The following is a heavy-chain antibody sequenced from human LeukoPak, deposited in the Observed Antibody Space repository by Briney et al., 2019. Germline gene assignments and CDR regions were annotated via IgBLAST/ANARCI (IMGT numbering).Heavy chain of an antibody. V-gene: IGHV4-34*01. CDR3: ARGKDWNNSN. CDR2: INHSGST. D-gene: IGHD1/OR15-1a*01. J-gene: IGHJ4*02. Sequence: SETLSLTCAVYGGSFSGYYWSWIRQPPGKGLEWIGEINHSGSTNYNPSLKSRVTISVDTSKNQFSLKLSSVTAADTAVYYRARGKDWNNSNWGQGTLVTVSS. CDR1: GGSFSGYY.